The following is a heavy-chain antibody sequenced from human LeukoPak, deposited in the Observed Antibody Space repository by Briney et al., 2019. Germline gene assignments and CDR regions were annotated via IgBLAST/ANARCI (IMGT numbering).Heavy chain of an antibody. V-gene: IGHV3-21*01. J-gene: IGHJ4*02. CDR2: ITRSSSNI. D-gene: IGHD3-10*01. CDR1: GFTFSSYN. Sequence: PGGSLRLSCAASGFTFSSYNTNWVRQAPGKGLEWVSSITRSSSNIYYADSVKGRFTISRDNAQNSLYLQMNSLRAEDTAVCYCARGAYYYGSGSYSFQIDNWGQGTLVTVSS. CDR3: ARGAYYYGSGSYSFQIDN.